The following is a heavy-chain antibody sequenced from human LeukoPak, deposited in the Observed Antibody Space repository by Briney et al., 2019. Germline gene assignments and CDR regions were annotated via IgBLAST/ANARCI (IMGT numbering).Heavy chain of an antibody. J-gene: IGHJ4*02. Sequence: SETLSLTCSVSGVSISGYQWVWIRQPAGKGLEWIGRIYTSGSTNYNPSLKSRVTMSVDTSKNQFSLKLSSVTAADTAVYYRARDYLYSSSWAFDYWGQGTLVTVSS. CDR2: IYTSGST. V-gene: IGHV4-4*07. CDR3: ARDYLYSSSWAFDY. D-gene: IGHD6-13*01. CDR1: GVSISGYQ.